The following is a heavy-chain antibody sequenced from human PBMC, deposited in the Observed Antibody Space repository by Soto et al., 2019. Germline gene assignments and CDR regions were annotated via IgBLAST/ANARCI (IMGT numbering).Heavy chain of an antibody. V-gene: IGHV4-59*01. D-gene: IGHD2-15*01. CDR2: IYYSGST. CDR3: GREGSGSYYSSYYYYYGMDV. Sequence: PSETLSLTCTVSGGSISSYYWSWIRQPPGKGLEWIGYIYYSGSTNYNPSLKSRVTISVDTSKNQFSLKLSSVTAADTAVYYCGREGSGSYYSSYYYYYGMDVWGQGTTVTVSS. J-gene: IGHJ6*02. CDR1: GGSISSYY.